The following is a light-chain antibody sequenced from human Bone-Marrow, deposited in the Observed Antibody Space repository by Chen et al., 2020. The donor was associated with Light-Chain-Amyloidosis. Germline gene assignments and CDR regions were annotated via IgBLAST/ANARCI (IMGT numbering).Light chain of an antibody. CDR2: DAS. Sequence: EIVLTQSPASLSLAPGERATLSCRASQSIATYLAWFQQRPGQPPRVLMYDASTRATGIPARFSGSGSGTDFTLTVISLEAEDFAVYYCQQRSSWPTFGQGTRVE. V-gene: IGKV3-11*01. J-gene: IGKJ1*01. CDR3: QQRSSWPT. CDR1: QSIATY.